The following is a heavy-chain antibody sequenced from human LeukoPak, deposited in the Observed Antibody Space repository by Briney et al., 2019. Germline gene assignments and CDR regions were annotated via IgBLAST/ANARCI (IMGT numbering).Heavy chain of an antibody. CDR1: GFSFISYG. V-gene: IGHV3-30*18. D-gene: IGHD4-17*01. J-gene: IGHJ4*02. CDR2: ISDDGRRK. Sequence: GGSLRLSCAASGFSFISYGMHWVRQAPGKGLEWVGVISDDGRRKDYADSVRGRFTISRDNSKDTLYLQMNSLRAEDTAVYYCAKRPSDYGDYVSYFDYWGQGTLVTVSS. CDR3: AKRPSDYGDYVSYFDY.